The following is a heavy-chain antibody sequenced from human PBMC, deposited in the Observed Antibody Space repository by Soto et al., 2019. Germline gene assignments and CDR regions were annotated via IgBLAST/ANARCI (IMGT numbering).Heavy chain of an antibody. CDR3: ARVLWFGELLIYFDY. Sequence: TSETLSLTCAVYGGSFSGYYWSWIRQPPGKGLEWIGEINHSGSTNYNPSLKSRVTISVDTSKNQFSLKLSSVTAADTAVYYCARVLWFGELLIYFDYWGQGTLVTVSS. V-gene: IGHV4-34*01. J-gene: IGHJ4*02. CDR1: GGSFSGYY. D-gene: IGHD3-10*01. CDR2: INHSGST.